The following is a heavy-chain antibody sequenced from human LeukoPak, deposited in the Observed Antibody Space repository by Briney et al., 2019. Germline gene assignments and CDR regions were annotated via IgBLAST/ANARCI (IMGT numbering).Heavy chain of an antibody. CDR1: GFSFTNYD. D-gene: IGHD7-27*01. J-gene: IGHJ4*02. CDR2: TSLDGSNK. V-gene: IGHV3-30-3*01. CDR3: ARDLTLGKPDYFDH. Sequence: PGRSLSLSCVASGFSFTNYDIHWVRQAPGMGLEWVAVTSLDGSNKLYTDTVRGRFIISRDNSKNTVYLQMDSLRAEDTAVYYCARDLTLGKPDYFDHWGQGTLVTVSS.